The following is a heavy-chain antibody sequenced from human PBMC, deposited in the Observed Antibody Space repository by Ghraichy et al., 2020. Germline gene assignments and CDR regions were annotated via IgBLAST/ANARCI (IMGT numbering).Heavy chain of an antibody. J-gene: IGHJ6*04. Sequence: GGSLRLSCAAYGLAVSSNYMTWVRQAPGKGLEWVSIIYSDGDTYYADSVKGRFTISRHSSKNTLYLQMNSLRDEDTAVYFCARDRVHCGDEFYLKYYFGMDVCGKGATVTVAS. D-gene: IGHD2-21*01. CDR3: ARDRVHCGDEFYLKYYFGMDV. CDR1: GLAVSSNY. CDR2: IYSDGDT. V-gene: IGHV3-53*04.